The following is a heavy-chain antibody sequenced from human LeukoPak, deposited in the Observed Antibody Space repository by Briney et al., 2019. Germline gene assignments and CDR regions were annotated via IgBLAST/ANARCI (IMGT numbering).Heavy chain of an antibody. D-gene: IGHD2-15*01. CDR3: AKQLGYCSDGSCYFPY. CDR1: GFTFSSYW. V-gene: IGHV3-23*01. Sequence: HSGGSLRLSCAASGFTFSSYWMNWVRQAPGKGLEWVSAISDNGGYTHYADSVQGRFTISRDNSKSTLCLQMNSLRAEDTAVYYCAKQLGYCSDGSCYFPYWGQGTLVTVSS. J-gene: IGHJ4*02. CDR2: ISDNGGYT.